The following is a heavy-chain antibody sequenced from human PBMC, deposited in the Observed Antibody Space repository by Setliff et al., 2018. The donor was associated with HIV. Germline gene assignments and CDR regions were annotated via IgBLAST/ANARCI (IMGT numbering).Heavy chain of an antibody. CDR3: ARNQGDSSGWYAGDY. CDR2: INTSGGSA. V-gene: IGHV1-46*01. D-gene: IGHD6-19*01. Sequence: ASVKVSCKSSGYTFTSYPMHWVRQAPGQGLEWMGVINTSGGSAGYAEKFRGRVTMARDTSTSTVYMDLRNLRSEDTAVYYCARNQGDSSGWYAGDYWGHGTLVTVSS. J-gene: IGHJ4*01. CDR1: GYTFTSYP.